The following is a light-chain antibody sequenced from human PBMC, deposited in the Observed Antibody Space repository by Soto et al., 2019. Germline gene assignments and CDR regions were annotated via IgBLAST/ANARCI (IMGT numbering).Light chain of an antibody. V-gene: IGLV2-14*01. Sequence: QSVLTQPASVSGSPGQSITISCSGTSSDIGTYDHVAWFQQFPGKTPKLMIYSVSNRPSGVSYRFSGSKSGNTASLTISGLQAEDEADYYCISYTVSRSYVFGTGTSHRP. CDR3: ISYTVSRSYV. J-gene: IGLJ1*01. CDR1: SSDIGTYDH. CDR2: SVS.